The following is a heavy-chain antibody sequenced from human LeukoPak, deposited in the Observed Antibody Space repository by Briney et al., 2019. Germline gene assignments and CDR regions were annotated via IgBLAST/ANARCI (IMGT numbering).Heavy chain of an antibody. D-gene: IGHD3-10*01. V-gene: IGHV3-30*03. J-gene: IGHJ6*02. CDR2: ISYDGSNK. Sequence: GGSLRLSCAASGFSFSSYGMNWVRQAPGKGLEWVAVISYDGSNKYYADSVKGRFTISRDNSKNTLYLQMNSLRAEDTAVYYCARDNAPYGSGSSYYYYGMDVWGQGTAVTVSS. CDR3: ARDNAPYGSGSSYYYYGMDV. CDR1: GFSFSSYG.